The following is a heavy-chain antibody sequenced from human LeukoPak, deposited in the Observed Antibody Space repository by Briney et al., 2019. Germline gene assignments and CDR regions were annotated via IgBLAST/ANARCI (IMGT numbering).Heavy chain of an antibody. CDR2: YNGNT. Sequence: YNGNTNYAQKLQGRVTMTTDTLATTAYMELRSLRSDDTAVYYCARDLERYYDLEGRSGYWGQGTLVTVSS. J-gene: IGHJ4*02. D-gene: IGHD3-3*01. V-gene: IGHV1-18*01. CDR3: ARDLERYYDLEGRSGY.